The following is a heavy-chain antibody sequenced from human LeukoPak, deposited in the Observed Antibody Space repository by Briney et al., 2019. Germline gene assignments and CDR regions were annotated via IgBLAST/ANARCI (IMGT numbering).Heavy chain of an antibody. D-gene: IGHD1-26*01. CDR3: ARAFGSFHAFDI. V-gene: IGHV3-21*01. CDR1: GFDFSTSS. Sequence: GGSLRLSCGAFGFDFSTSSMNWVRQAPGKGLEWVSSISSTTAYILYADSVRGRFIISRGNARNSLFLQMSSLRAEDTAIYYCARAFGSFHAFDIWGRGTVVTVSS. J-gene: IGHJ3*02. CDR2: ISSTTAYI.